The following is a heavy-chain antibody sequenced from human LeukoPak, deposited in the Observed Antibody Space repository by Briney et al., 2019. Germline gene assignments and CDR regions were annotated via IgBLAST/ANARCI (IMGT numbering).Heavy chain of an antibody. CDR3: ARDGDILTGHYRFYFDY. J-gene: IGHJ4*02. CDR1: GFTFSSYE. Sequence: PGGSLRLSCAASGFTFSSYEMNWVRQAPGKGLEWVSSITSSSSYIYYADSVKGRFTISRDNARKSLYLQMNSLRAEDTAVYCCARDGDILTGHYRFYFDYWGQGTLVTVSS. V-gene: IGHV3-21*01. D-gene: IGHD3-9*01. CDR2: ITSSSSYI.